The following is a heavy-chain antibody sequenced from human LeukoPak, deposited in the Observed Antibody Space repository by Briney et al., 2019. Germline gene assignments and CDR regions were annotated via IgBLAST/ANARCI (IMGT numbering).Heavy chain of an antibody. CDR1: GFTFNSH. D-gene: IGHD4-17*01. Sequence: GGSLRLSCADSGFTFNSHMHWVRQAPGEGLEWVAAISYDGSNKKHGGSVKGRFTISSDNSKNTLYLQMNSLRPEDTAVYYCARQSSVTRSGLDSWGQGTLVTVSS. V-gene: IGHV3-30*04. J-gene: IGHJ4*02. CDR3: ARQSSVTRSGLDS. CDR2: ISYDGSNK.